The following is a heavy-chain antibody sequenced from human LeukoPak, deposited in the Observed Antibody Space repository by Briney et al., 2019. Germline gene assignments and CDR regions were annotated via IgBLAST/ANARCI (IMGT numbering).Heavy chain of an antibody. V-gene: IGHV3-53*01. CDR2: IYSGAST. D-gene: IGHD1-26*01. J-gene: IGHJ4*02. CDR3: ARDWRGSYDY. Sequence: GGSLRLSCAASGFTVSNNYLSWVRQAPGKGLEWVSVIYSGASTYYADSVKGRFTISRDNSKNTLYLQMNSLRAEDTAVYYCARDWRGSYDYWGQGTLVTVSS. CDR1: GFTVSNNY.